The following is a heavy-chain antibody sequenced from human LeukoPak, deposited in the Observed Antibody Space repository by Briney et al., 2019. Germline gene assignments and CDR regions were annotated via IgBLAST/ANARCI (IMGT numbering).Heavy chain of an antibody. CDR1: GFTFSSYA. CDR2: ISYDGSNK. D-gene: IGHD2-15*01. J-gene: IGHJ5*02. CDR3: ARQRLGYCSGGSCYSSHNWFDP. V-gene: IGHV3-30-3*01. Sequence: GGSLRLSCAASGFTFSSYAMHWVRQAPGKGLEWVAVISYDGSNKYYADSVKGRFTISRDNSKNTLYLQMNSLRAEDTAVYYRARQRLGYCSGGSCYSSHNWFDPWGQGTLVTVSS.